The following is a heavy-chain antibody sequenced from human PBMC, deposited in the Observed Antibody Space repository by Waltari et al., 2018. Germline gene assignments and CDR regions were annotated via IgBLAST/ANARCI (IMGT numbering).Heavy chain of an antibody. D-gene: IGHD3-10*01. Sequence: EVQLVESGGGLVQPGGSLRLSCTGSGFTFSTSWIHWVRQAPGKGLVWVSRLNDDGTSTIYADSVKVRFTISKDNARNTVYLQMNGLGAEDTALYYCARAGYLGAFDIWGQGTMVIVSS. J-gene: IGHJ3*02. CDR3: ARAGYLGAFDI. CDR1: GFTFSTSW. CDR2: LNDDGTST. V-gene: IGHV3-74*01.